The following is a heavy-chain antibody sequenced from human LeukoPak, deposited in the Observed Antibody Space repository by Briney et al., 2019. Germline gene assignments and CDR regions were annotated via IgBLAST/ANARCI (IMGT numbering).Heavy chain of an antibody. CDR3: AKVRGYSYANEYHFEY. Sequence: GGSLRLSCATSGFTFSSHAMSWVRQAPGKVLEWVSAICGSGDMTYYADSVKGRFTVARDNSKTTLYLQMNSLRAEDTAVYYCAKVRGYSYANEYHFEYWGQGTLVTVSS. J-gene: IGHJ4*02. CDR2: ICGSGDMT. CDR1: GFTFSSHA. V-gene: IGHV3-23*01. D-gene: IGHD5-18*01.